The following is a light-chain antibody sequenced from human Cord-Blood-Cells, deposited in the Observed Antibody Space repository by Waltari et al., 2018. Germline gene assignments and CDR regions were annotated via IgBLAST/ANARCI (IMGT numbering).Light chain of an antibody. CDR3: QQYYSTPHT. V-gene: IGKV1-NL1*01. Sequence: DVQMTQSQSSLSASVGDRVTITCRASQGISNSLAWYQQKPGKAPKLLLYAASRLESGVPSRFSGSGSGTDYTLTISSLQPEDFATYYCQQYYSTPHTFGQGTKLEIK. J-gene: IGKJ2*01. CDR2: AAS. CDR1: QGISNS.